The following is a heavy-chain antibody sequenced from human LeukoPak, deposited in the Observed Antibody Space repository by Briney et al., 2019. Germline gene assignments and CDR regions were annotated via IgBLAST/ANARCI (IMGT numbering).Heavy chain of an antibody. V-gene: IGHV1-8*02. D-gene: IGHD1-26*01. J-gene: IGHJ4*02. CDR1: GYTFTNYG. CDR3: ARAEHSGSYSIDY. Sequence: ASVKVSCKASGYTFTNYGISWVRQATGQGLEWMGWMNPNSGNTGYAQKFQGRVTMTRNTSISTAYMELSSLRSEDTAVYYCARAEHSGSYSIDYWGQGTLVTVSS. CDR2: MNPNSGNT.